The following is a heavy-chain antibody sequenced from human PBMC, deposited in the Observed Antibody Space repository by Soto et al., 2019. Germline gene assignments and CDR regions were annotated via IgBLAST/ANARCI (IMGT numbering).Heavy chain of an antibody. CDR1: GGSINSGGYH. Sequence: PSETLSLTCSVSGGSINSGGYHWTWIRQHPEKGLEWIGYIYYRGNTYYNPSLRSRLTISVDTSKNQFSLNLTSVTAADTAVYYWATTPVPGSGDWSAPWGRAPLAPVP. CDR3: ATTPVPGSGDWSAP. D-gene: IGHD3-10*01. J-gene: IGHJ5*02. CDR2: IYYRGNT. V-gene: IGHV4-31*03.